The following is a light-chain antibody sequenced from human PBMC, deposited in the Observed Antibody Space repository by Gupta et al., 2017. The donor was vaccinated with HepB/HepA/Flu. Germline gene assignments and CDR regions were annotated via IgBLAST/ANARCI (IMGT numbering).Light chain of an antibody. CDR3: QYSASSLRGGV. CDR1: SSNIGAGYD. CDR2: GNS. Sequence: QSVLTQPPSVSGAPGQRVTISCTGSSSNIGAGYDVHWYQQLPGTAPKRRSFGNSNRPSGVLDRFSGSKSGTSAYPEINGLQAEDEAEDDCQYSASSLRGGVFGGGTKLTVL. J-gene: IGLJ3*02. V-gene: IGLV1-40*01.